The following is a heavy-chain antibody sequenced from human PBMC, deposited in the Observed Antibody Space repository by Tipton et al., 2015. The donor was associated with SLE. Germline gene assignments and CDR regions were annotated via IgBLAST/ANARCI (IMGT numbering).Heavy chain of an antibody. CDR3: ARGATGSSSWYY. D-gene: IGHD6-13*01. CDR2: IYYSGST. J-gene: IGHJ4*02. Sequence: TLSLTCTVSGGSISGYYWSWIRQPPGKGLEWIGYIYYSGSTYYNPSLKSRVTISVDTSKNQFSLKLSSVTAADTAVYYCARGATGSSSWYYWGQGTLVTVSS. V-gene: IGHV4-59*12. CDR1: GGSISGYY.